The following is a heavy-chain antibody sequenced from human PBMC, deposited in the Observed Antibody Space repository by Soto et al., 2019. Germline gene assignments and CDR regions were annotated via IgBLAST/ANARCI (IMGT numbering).Heavy chain of an antibody. CDR3: AKDGLWFGDHNINSSSSNVEIYYYYGMDV. J-gene: IGHJ6*02. CDR1: GFTFSSYG. V-gene: IGHV3-30*18. CDR2: ISYDGSNK. D-gene: IGHD6-6*01. Sequence: GGSLRLSCAASGFTFSSYGMHWVRQAPGKGLEWVAVISYDGSNKYYADSVKGRFTISRDNSKNTLYLQMNSLRAEDTAVYYCAKDGLWFGDHNINSSSSNVEIYYYYGMDVWGQGTTVTVSS.